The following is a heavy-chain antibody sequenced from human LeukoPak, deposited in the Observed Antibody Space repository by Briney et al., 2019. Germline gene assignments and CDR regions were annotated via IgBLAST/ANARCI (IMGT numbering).Heavy chain of an antibody. J-gene: IGHJ4*02. CDR1: GGTFSSYA. Sequence: GASVKVSCKASGGTFSSYAISWVRQAPGQGLEWMGGIIPIFGTANYAQKFQSRVTITADESTSTAYMELSSLRSEDTAVYYCSVGPKDYFDYWGQGTLVTVSS. CDR2: IIPIFGTA. V-gene: IGHV1-69*13. CDR3: SVGPKDYFDY.